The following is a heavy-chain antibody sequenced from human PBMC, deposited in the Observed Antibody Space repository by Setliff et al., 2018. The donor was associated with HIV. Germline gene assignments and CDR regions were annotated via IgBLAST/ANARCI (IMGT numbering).Heavy chain of an antibody. J-gene: IGHJ4*02. Sequence: PGGSLRLSCAASGFTFSSYALHWVRQAPGKGLEWVAIISSDGGNKYYADSVKGRFTISRDNSKNTLYLQMNSLRAEDTAVYYCARDQRYCGGDCYSQPFDYWGQGTLVTVSS. D-gene: IGHD2-21*02. CDR3: ARDQRYCGGDCYSQPFDY. CDR2: ISSDGGNK. CDR1: GFTFSSYA. V-gene: IGHV3-30*04.